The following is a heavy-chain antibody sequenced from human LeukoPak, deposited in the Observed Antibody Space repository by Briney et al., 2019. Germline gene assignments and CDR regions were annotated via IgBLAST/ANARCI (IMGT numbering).Heavy chain of an antibody. CDR2: MNPNSGNT. D-gene: IGHD3-10*01. V-gene: IGHV1-8*01. CDR3: ARKGDYYGPGSYSH. Sequence: GASVKVSCKASGYTFTSYDINWVRQATGQGLEWMGWMNPNSGNTGYAQKFQGRVTMTRNTSISTAYMELSSLRSEDTAVYYCARKGDYYGPGSYSHWGQGTLVTVSS. J-gene: IGHJ4*02. CDR1: GYTFTSYD.